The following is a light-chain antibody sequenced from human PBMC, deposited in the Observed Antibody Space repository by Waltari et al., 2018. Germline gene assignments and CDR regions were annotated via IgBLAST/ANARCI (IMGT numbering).Light chain of an antibody. J-gene: IGKJ2*02. Sequence: DIPMTMSPSTLSASVGDRVTIACRASQSVVLSLAWYQPKAGKAPKLLISRASDLESGVPSRFRASRSGTIFALAIDGLQPDDFATYDCHHYSSFSCPFGQGTKLSI. CDR2: RAS. CDR1: QSVVLS. V-gene: IGKV1-5*03. CDR3: HHYSSFSCP.